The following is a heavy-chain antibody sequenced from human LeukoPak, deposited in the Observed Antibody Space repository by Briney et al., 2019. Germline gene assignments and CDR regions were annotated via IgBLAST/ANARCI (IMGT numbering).Heavy chain of an antibody. CDR3: ARDGRVFDMDV. V-gene: IGHV1-2*06. Sequence: ASVKVSCKASGYTFTDYYMHWVRQAPGQGLKWMGRIIPNNGDTNYAQKFQGRVTLTRDTSISTAYMELSRLTSDDTAVYYCARDGRVFDMDVWGQGTTVTVSS. D-gene: IGHD3-16*02. CDR1: GYTFTDYY. CDR2: IIPNNGDT. J-gene: IGHJ6*02.